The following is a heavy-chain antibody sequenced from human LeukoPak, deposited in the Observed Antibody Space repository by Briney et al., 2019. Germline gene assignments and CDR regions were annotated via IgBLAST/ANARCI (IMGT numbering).Heavy chain of an antibody. Sequence: GGSLRLACAASGFTVSSNYMSWVRQAPGKGLEWVSVIYSGGNTYYAASVKGRFTISRDNPSNTLYLQMNSLRAEDTAVYYCAKEQRVQLWSRVFDYWGQGTLVTVSS. J-gene: IGHJ4*02. V-gene: IGHV3-53*01. D-gene: IGHD5-18*01. CDR1: GFTVSSNY. CDR2: IYSGGNT. CDR3: AKEQRVQLWSRVFDY.